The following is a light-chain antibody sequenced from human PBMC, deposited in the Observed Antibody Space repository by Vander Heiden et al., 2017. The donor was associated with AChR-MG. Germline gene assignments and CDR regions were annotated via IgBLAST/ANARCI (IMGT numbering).Light chain of an antibody. CDR2: DVT. J-gene: IGLJ2*01. V-gene: IGLV2-14*03. CDR3: TSYTSGKSPSVV. CDR1: TSDLYAYRY. Sequence: QSAPTQPASVSGPPRPSVPIACTGATSDLYAYRYVSWYQQTPGKAPKLIIYDVTTRPSGVSDRFSGSKSGNTASLTISGVQSEDEAIYYCTSYTSGKSPSVVFGRGTKLTVV.